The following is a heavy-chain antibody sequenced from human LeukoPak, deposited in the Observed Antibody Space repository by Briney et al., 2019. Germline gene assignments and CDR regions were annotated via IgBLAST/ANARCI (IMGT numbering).Heavy chain of an antibody. Sequence: ASVKASCKASGYTFTAFYIHWVRQAPGQGLEWMGWINPNSGGTNYAQKFQGRVTLTRDSSIGTVYMELSGLTSDDTAVYYCARGYCDTNDCPPGAYWGQGALVTVSS. CDR1: GYTFTAFY. CDR2: INPNSGGT. J-gene: IGHJ4*02. D-gene: IGHD3-9*01. V-gene: IGHV1-2*02. CDR3: ARGYCDTNDCPPGAY.